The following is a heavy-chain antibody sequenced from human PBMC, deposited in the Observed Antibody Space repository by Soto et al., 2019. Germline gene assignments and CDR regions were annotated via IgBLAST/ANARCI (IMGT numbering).Heavy chain of an antibody. Sequence: GGSLRLSCAASGFTFSSYGMHWVRQAPGKGLEWVAVIWFDGSNKYYADSVKDRFTISRDNSKNTLYLQMNSLRAEDTAVYFCARDRKYYDSSGYYPVDWGQGTLVTVTS. V-gene: IGHV3-33*01. D-gene: IGHD3-22*01. J-gene: IGHJ4*02. CDR2: IWFDGSNK. CDR1: GFTFSSYG. CDR3: ARDRKYYDSSGYYPVD.